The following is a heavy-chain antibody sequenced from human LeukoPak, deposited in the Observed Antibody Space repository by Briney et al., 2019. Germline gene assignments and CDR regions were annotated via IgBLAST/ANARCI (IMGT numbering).Heavy chain of an antibody. D-gene: IGHD3-22*01. CDR1: GYSFTSYW. V-gene: IGHV5-51*01. CDR2: IYPGDSDT. Sequence: GESLKISCKGSGYSFTSYWIGWVRQMPGKGLEWMGIIYPGDSDTRYSPSFQGQVTISADKSISTAYLQWSSLKASDTAMYYCARRDYYDSSGYDWDAFDIWGQGTMVTVSS. CDR3: ARRDYYDSSGYDWDAFDI. J-gene: IGHJ3*02.